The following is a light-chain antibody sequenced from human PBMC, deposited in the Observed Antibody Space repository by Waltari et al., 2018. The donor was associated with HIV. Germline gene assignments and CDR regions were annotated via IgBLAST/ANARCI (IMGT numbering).Light chain of an antibody. V-gene: IGLV1-47*01. J-gene: IGLJ3*02. CDR3: ATWDDNLGGRV. CDR2: RNG. Sequence: QSVLTQPPSASGTPGQRLTISCSGSSSNIGINYVYWYQHFPGPAPKLLMYRNGQRPSGVPARFSGSKSGTSASLAIIGLRAEDEADYYCATWDDNLGGRVFGGGTKLTVL. CDR1: SSNIGINY.